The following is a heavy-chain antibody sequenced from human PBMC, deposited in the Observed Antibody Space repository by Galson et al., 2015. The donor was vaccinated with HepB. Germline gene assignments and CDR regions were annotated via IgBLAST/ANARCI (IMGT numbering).Heavy chain of an antibody. CDR2: ISYDGSNK. V-gene: IGHV3-30-3*01. J-gene: IGHJ6*03. CDR3: AKDIQAASYYYYMDV. Sequence: SLRLSCAASGFTFSSYAMHWVRQAPGKGLEWVAVISYDGSNKYYADSVKGRFTISRDNSKNTLYLQMNSLRAEDTAVYYCAKDIQAASYYYYMDVWGKGTTVTVSS. D-gene: IGHD5-18*01. CDR1: GFTFSSYA.